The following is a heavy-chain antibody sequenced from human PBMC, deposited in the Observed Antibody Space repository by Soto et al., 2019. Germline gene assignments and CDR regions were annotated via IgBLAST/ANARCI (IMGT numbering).Heavy chain of an antibody. CDR1: GGSMSGHY. J-gene: IGHJ4*02. D-gene: IGHD3-22*01. Sequence: PSETLSLTCTVSGGSMSGHYWNWIRQPPGKGLEWIGYIYESASTHYNPSLKSRVTISLGTSRNQLSLRLSSVSAADTAVYYCARGVYYDSSAYFDSWGQGTQASAS. CDR3: ARGVYYDSSAYFDS. CDR2: IYESAST. V-gene: IGHV4-59*11.